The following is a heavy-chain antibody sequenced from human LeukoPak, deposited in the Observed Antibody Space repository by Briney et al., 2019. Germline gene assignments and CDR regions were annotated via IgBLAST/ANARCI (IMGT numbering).Heavy chain of an antibody. CDR3: ARDTGRSGTYFSY. Sequence: PGGSLRLSCAASGFTFSSSAMHWVRRAPGKGLEWVAVISYDGSKTSYADSVKGRFTISRDDSRNTLFLQMDSLRTGDTAVYYCARDTGRSGTYFSYWGQGTLVTVSS. D-gene: IGHD3-10*01. CDR1: GFTFSSSA. CDR2: ISYDGSKT. V-gene: IGHV3-30*04. J-gene: IGHJ4*02.